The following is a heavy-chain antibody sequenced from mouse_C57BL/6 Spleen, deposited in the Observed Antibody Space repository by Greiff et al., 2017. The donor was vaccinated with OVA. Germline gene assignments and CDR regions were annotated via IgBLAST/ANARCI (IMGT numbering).Heavy chain of an antibody. V-gene: IGHV1-69*01. CDR3: ASGNFAY. J-gene: IGHJ3*01. CDR2: IDPSDSYT. D-gene: IGHD2-1*01. CDR1: GYTFTSYW. Sequence: QVQLKQPGAELVMPGASVKLSCKASGYTFTSYWMHWVKQRPGQGLEWIGEIDPSDSYTNYNQKFKDKATLTVDKSSSTAYMQLSSLTSEDSAVYYCASGNFAYWGQGTLVTVSA.